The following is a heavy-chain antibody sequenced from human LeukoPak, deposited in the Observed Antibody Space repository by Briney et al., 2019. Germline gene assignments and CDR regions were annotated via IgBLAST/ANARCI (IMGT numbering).Heavy chain of an antibody. V-gene: IGHV3-7*03. CDR2: IKQDGSEK. J-gene: IGHJ4*02. D-gene: IGHD6-19*01. Sequence: PGGSLRLSCAASGFTFSNYWMGWVRQAPGKGLEWVANIKQDGSEKYYVDSVKGRFTISRDNAKNSLHLQMDSLRAEDTAVYYCAKGIWATKGIAVAGIDCWGQGTLVTVSS. CDR1: GFTFSNYW. CDR3: AKGIWATKGIAVAGIDC.